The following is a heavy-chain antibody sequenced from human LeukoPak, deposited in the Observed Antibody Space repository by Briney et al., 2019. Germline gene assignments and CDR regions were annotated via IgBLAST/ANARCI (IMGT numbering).Heavy chain of an antibody. J-gene: IGHJ5*02. Sequence: PLASVKVSCEASGYTFIGYYMHWVRQAPGQGLEWMGWINPNSGDTNYAQKFQGRVTMTRDTSITTAYMELSRLRSDDTAVYYCARADTGYSSRSHSSWFDPWGQGTLVTVSS. V-gene: IGHV1-2*02. CDR1: GYTFIGYY. D-gene: IGHD6-13*01. CDR3: ARADTGYSSRSHSSWFDP. CDR2: INPNSGDT.